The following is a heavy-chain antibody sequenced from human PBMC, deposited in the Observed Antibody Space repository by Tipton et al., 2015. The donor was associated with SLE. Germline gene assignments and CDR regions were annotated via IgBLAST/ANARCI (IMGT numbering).Heavy chain of an antibody. CDR2: ISSSGTTI. CDR1: GFSFSDYY. Sequence: SLRLSCAAFGFSFSDYYMNWIRQAPGKGLEWVSYISSSGTTIYYADSVKGRFTISRDNAKNSLYLQMNSLRAEDTAVYYCARGGDIVDYFDLWGRGTLVTVSS. V-gene: IGHV3-11*04. J-gene: IGHJ2*01. CDR3: ARGGDIVDYFDL. D-gene: IGHD5-12*01.